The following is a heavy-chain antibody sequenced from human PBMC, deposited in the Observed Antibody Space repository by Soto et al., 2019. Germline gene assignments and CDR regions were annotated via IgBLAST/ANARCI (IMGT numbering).Heavy chain of an antibody. Sequence: GGSLRLSCAASGFTFSSYAMHWVRQAPGKGLEWVAVISYDGSNKYYADSVKGRFTISRDNSKNTLYLQMNSLRAEDTAVYYCARDVRGDFWSGYFLYGMDVWGQGTTVTVSS. CDR2: ISYDGSNK. V-gene: IGHV3-30-3*01. CDR3: ARDVRGDFWSGYFLYGMDV. D-gene: IGHD3-3*01. CDR1: GFTFSSYA. J-gene: IGHJ6*02.